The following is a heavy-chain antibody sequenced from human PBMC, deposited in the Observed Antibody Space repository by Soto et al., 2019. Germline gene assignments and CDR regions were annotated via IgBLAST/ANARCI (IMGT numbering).Heavy chain of an antibody. CDR3: ATHPPYGPLDH. V-gene: IGHV4-39*01. CDR1: GGSISSSSNH. CDR2: IYYIENP. J-gene: IGHJ4*02. D-gene: IGHD4-17*01. Sequence: QLQLQESGPGLVKPSETLSLTCTVSGGSISSSSNHWGWIRQPPGKGLEWIGNIYYIENPYYNPSLKSRVTISVGTSKNQFALRLTSVTAADTAVYYCATHPPYGPLDHWGQGTLVSVSS.